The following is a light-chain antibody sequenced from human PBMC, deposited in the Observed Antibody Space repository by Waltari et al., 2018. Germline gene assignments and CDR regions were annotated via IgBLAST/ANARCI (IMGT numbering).Light chain of an antibody. V-gene: IGKV3-11*01. J-gene: IGKJ2*01. CDR1: QSVRSS. CDR3: QQRSNWPPYT. Sequence: IVLTQSPATLSLSPGDRATLSCRASQSVRSSLAWYQQKPGQAPRLLIYDASNRATGIPARFSGSGSGTDFTLTISSLEPEDFAVYYCQQRSNWPPYTFGQGTKLEIK. CDR2: DAS.